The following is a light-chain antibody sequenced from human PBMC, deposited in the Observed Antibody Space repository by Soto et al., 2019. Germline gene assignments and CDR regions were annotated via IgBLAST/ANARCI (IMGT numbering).Light chain of an antibody. Sequence: QSAQTQPASVSGSPGQSITISCTGTSSDVGGYNHVSWYQHHPGKAPKLIISDVTNRPSGVSNPFSGSKSGNTASLTISGLQPEDEADYYCSSYTTSNTRQIVFGTGTKVTVL. CDR2: DVT. CDR3: SSYTTSNTRQIV. V-gene: IGLV2-14*03. CDR1: SSDVGGYNH. J-gene: IGLJ1*01.